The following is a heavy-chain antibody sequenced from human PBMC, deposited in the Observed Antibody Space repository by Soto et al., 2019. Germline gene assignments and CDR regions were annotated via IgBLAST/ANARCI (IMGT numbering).Heavy chain of an antibody. Sequence: PGGSLRLSCAASGFTFSSFALYWVRQAPGKGLEWVAVISYDGSKKYYADSVRGRFTISRDNSKNTLYLQMNGLSTEDSAVYYCTRDMDYGDRAFGDYWGQGTLVTVSS. V-gene: IGHV3-30-3*01. CDR2: ISYDGSKK. CDR1: GFTFSSFA. J-gene: IGHJ4*02. CDR3: TRDMDYGDRAFGDY. D-gene: IGHD4-17*01.